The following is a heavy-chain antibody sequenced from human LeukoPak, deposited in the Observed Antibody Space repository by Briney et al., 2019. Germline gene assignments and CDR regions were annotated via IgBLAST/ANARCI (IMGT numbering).Heavy chain of an antibody. CDR2: IFSDDSDA. CDR3: ARPEKYNYDGNNYYGFFDL. J-gene: IGHJ4*02. Sequence: GESLKISCQGFGYSFTRYWMAWVRQKPGKGVEWMGIIFSDDSDARYSPAFQGQVTITADKSLHTVYLQWSSVRASDTATYYCARPEKYNYDGNNYYGFFDLWGQGTLVTVSS. D-gene: IGHD5-24*01. V-gene: IGHV5-51*01. CDR1: GYSFTRYW.